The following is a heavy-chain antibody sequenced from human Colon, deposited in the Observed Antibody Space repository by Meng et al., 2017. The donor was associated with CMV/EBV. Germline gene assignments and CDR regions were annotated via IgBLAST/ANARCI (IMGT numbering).Heavy chain of an antibody. D-gene: IGHD2-21*01. CDR3: AKDFMSACDS. Sequence: SCADSGFRFDDVAMSWVGQVPGKGLEWVAGIDWNGGTTQYAESVRGRFTVSKDNAKNSLYLQMNNLRPEDTALYYCAKDFMSACDSWGRGTLVTVSS. CDR2: IDWNGGTT. J-gene: IGHJ4*02. CDR1: GFRFDDVA. V-gene: IGHV3-20*04.